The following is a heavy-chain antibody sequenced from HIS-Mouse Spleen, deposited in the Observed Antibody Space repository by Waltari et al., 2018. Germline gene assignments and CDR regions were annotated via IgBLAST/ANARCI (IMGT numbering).Heavy chain of an antibody. CDR1: GGSFRGYY. J-gene: IGHJ4*02. CDR2: INHSGST. V-gene: IGHV4-34*01. Sequence: QVQLQQWGAGLLKPSETLSLTCAVYGGSFRGYYWSWIRQPPGKGLEWIGEINHSGSTNYNPSLKSRVTISVDTSKNQFSLKLSSVTAADTAVYYCARGRGSSSNFDYWGQGTLVTVSS. CDR3: ARGRGSSSNFDY. D-gene: IGHD6-6*01.